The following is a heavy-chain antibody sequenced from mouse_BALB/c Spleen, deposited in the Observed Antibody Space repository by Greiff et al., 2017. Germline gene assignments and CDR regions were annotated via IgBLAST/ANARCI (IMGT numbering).Heavy chain of an antibody. V-gene: IGHV5-6*01. CDR1: GFTFSSYG. CDR3: ARHDGYVYYYAMDY. CDR2: ISSGGSYT. Sequence: EVNVVESGGDLVKPGGSLKLSCAASGFTFSSYGMSWVRQTPDKRLEWVATISSGGSYTYYPDSVKGRFTISRDNAKNTLYLQMSSLKSEDTAMYYCARHDGYVYYYAMDYWGQGTSVTVSS. J-gene: IGHJ4*01. D-gene: IGHD2-3*01.